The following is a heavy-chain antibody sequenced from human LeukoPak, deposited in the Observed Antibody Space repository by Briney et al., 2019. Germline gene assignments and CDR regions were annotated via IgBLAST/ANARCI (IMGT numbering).Heavy chain of an antibody. J-gene: IGHJ4*02. V-gene: IGHV3-30*02. CDR2: IRYDGSSK. Sequence: GGSLRLSCAASGFTFSSYGMHWVRQAPGKGLEWVAFIRYDGSSKFYADSVKARFTISRDNSGNTVHLQMNSLRAEDTALYYCARVRLRISAAPLDYWGQGTLVTVSS. D-gene: IGHD6-13*01. CDR3: ARVRLRISAAPLDY. CDR1: GFTFSSYG.